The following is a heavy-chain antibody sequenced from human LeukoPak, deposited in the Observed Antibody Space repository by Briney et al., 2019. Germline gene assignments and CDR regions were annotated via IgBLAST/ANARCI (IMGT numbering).Heavy chain of an antibody. V-gene: IGHV4-34*01. CDR1: GGSFSGYY. CDR2: IYYSGST. CDR3: ASRGPTDY. D-gene: IGHD3-10*01. Sequence: PSETLSLTCAVYGGSFSGYYWSWIRQPPGKGLEWIGSIYYSGSTYYNPSLKSRVTISVDTSKNQFSLKLSSVTAADTAVYYCASRGPTDYWGQGTLVTVSS. J-gene: IGHJ4*02.